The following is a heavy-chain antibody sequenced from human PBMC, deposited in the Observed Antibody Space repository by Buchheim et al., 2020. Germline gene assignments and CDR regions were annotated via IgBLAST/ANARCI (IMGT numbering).Heavy chain of an antibody. J-gene: IGHJ4*02. CDR1: GFTFSSYW. CDR3: ARYLWYDSPTGADY. D-gene: IGHD3-22*01. Sequence: EVQLVESGGGLVQPGGSLRLSCAASGFTFSSYWMSWVRQAPGKGLEWVANIKQDGSEKYYVDSVKGRFTISSDDAKQAHALQMNSLSAEDTAVYYCARYLWYDSPTGADYWGQGTL. V-gene: IGHV3-7*01. CDR2: IKQDGSEK.